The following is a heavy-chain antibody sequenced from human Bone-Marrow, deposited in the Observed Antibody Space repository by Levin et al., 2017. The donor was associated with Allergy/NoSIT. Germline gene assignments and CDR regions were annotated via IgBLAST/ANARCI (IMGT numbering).Heavy chain of an antibody. V-gene: IGHV3-21*01. CDR2: ISGSTTYI. CDR3: ARGNSGFDESDHDY. CDR1: GFTFNNYD. D-gene: IGHD5-12*01. J-gene: IGHJ4*02. Sequence: PGGSLRLSCKASGFTFNNYDMNWVRQAPGKGLEWVSSISGSTTYIYYTDSVKGRFTVSRDNAANSLHLQMNSLRPEDTAVYYCARGNSGFDESDHDYWGQGTLVIVSS.